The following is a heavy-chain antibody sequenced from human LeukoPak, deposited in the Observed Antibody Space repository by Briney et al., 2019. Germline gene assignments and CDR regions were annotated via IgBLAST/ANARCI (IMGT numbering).Heavy chain of an antibody. CDR3: ARLCSYHSKTDY. Sequence: PSETLSLTCAVYGGSFSGYYWSWIRQPPGKGLEWIGEINHSGSTNYNLSLKSRVTISVDTSKNQFSLKLSSVTAADTAVYYCARLCSYHSKTDYWGQGTLVTVSS. V-gene: IGHV4-34*01. CDR2: INHSGST. J-gene: IGHJ4*02. D-gene: IGHD3-22*01. CDR1: GGSFSGYY.